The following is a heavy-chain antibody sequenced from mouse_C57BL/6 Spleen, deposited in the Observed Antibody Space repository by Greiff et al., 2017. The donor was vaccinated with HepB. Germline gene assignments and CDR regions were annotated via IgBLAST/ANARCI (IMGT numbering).Heavy chain of an antibody. J-gene: IGHJ4*01. CDR1: GYAFSSSW. Sequence: QVQLQQSGPELVKPGASVKISCKASGYAFSSSWMNWVKQRPGKGLEWIGRIYPGDGDTNYNGKFKGKATLTADKSSSTAYMQLSSLTSEDSAVYFCARPPYYSNYQYYAMDYWGQGTSVTVSS. V-gene: IGHV1-82*01. CDR3: ARPPYYSNYQYYAMDY. D-gene: IGHD2-5*01. CDR2: IYPGDGDT.